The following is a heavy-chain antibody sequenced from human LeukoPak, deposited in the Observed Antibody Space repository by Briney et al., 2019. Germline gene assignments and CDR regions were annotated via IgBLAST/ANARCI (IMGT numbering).Heavy chain of an antibody. CDR2: ISWNSGSI. Sequence: GGSLRLSCAASGFTFDDYAMHWVRQAPGKGLEWVSGISWNSGSIGYADSVKGRFTISRDNAKNSLYLQMNSLRVEDTAVYYCAKDLLRDRWFGESWGQGTLVTVSS. J-gene: IGHJ5*02. CDR1: GFTFDDYA. D-gene: IGHD3-10*01. CDR3: AKDLLRDRWFGES. V-gene: IGHV3-9*01.